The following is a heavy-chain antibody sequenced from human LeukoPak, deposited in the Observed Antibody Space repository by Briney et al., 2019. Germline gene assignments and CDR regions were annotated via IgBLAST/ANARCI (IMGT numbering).Heavy chain of an antibody. CDR3: ARARTVVTADAFDI. Sequence: GGSLRLSCAASGFTFSSYSMNWVRQAPGKGLEWVSSISSSSSYIYYADSVKGRFTISRDNAKNPLYLQMNSLRAEDTAVYYCARARTVVTADAFDIWGQGTMVTVSS. J-gene: IGHJ3*02. D-gene: IGHD4-23*01. CDR2: ISSSSSYI. CDR1: GFTFSSYS. V-gene: IGHV3-21*01.